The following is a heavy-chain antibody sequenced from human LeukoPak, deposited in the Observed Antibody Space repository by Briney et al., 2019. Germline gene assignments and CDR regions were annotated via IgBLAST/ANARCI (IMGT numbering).Heavy chain of an antibody. CDR3: ARDMELELPASSGSSYGMDV. CDR2: IKHDGSEK. D-gene: IGHD1-7*01. Sequence: GGSLRLSRVVSGFTFSSYWMTWVRQAPGKGLEWVANIKHDGSEKYYVDSVKCRFTISRDNAKNSLCLQMNSLRAEDTAVYYCARDMELELPASSGSSYGMDVWGQGTTVTVSS. V-gene: IGHV3-7*01. J-gene: IGHJ6*02. CDR1: GFTFSSYW.